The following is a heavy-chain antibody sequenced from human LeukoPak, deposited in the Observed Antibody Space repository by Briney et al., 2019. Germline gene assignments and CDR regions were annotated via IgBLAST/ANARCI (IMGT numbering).Heavy chain of an antibody. Sequence: SETLSLTCTVSGGSISSSSYYWGWIRQPPGKGLEWIGSIYYSGSTYYNPSLKSRVTISVDTSKNQFSLKLSSVTAADTAVYYCARVSSSSDSNWFDPWGQGTLVTVSS. CDR3: ARVSSSSDSNWFDP. D-gene: IGHD6-6*01. V-gene: IGHV4-39*07. CDR2: IYYSGST. CDR1: GGSISSSSYY. J-gene: IGHJ5*02.